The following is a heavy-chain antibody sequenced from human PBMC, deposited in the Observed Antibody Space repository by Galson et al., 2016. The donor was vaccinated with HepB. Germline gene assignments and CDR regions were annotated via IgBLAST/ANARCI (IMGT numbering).Heavy chain of an antibody. CDR2: IYPGDSDT. J-gene: IGHJ4*02. Sequence: QSGAEVKKPGESLKISCKASGYTFTNHWIDWVRQMPGKGLEWTGIIYPGDSDTKYSPSFQGQVTISVNKSTSTAYLQWSSLKASDTAIYYCARQLSNYASFDYWGQGTLVTVSS. D-gene: IGHD1-26*01. V-gene: IGHV5-51*01. CDR3: ARQLSNYASFDY. CDR1: GYTFTNHW.